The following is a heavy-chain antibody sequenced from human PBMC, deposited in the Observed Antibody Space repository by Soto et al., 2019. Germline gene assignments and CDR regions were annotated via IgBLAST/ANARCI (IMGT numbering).Heavy chain of an antibody. CDR2: ISAYNGNT. V-gene: IGHV1-18*01. CDR1: GYTFTSYG. D-gene: IGHD1-26*01. J-gene: IGHJ4*02. Sequence: QVQLVQSGAEVKKPGASVKVSCKASGYTFTSYGISWVRQAPGQGLEWMGWISAYNGNTDYAQKQKGRVTMTTDTSMSTAYMEVRSLGSDDTAVYCCARDRAVELGGDWGEGTLVTVAS. CDR3: ARDRAVELGGD.